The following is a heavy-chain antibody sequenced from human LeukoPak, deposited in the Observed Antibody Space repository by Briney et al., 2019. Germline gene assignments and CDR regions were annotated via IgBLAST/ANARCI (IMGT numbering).Heavy chain of an antibody. J-gene: IGHJ6*04. CDR1: GFTFDDYA. D-gene: IGHD3-10*01. V-gene: IGHV3-9*01. CDR3: AILWFGEPNYYYYYGMDV. Sequence: GGSLRLSCAASGFTFDDYAMHWVRQAPGEGLEWVSCISWNSGSIGYSDSVKGRFTISRDNAKNSLYLQINSVRAEDTALYYCAILWFGEPNYYYYYGMDVWGEGTTVTVSS. CDR2: ISWNSGSI.